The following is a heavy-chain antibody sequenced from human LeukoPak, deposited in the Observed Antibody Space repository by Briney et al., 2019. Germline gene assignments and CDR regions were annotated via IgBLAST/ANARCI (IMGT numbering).Heavy chain of an antibody. D-gene: IGHD3-22*01. Sequence: ASVKVSCKVSGHTLTELSMHWVRQAPGKGLEWMGGFDPEDGETIYAQKFQGRVTMTEDTSTDTAYMELSSLRSEDTAVYYCATVNYYDSSDTLDYWGQGTLVTVSS. V-gene: IGHV1-24*01. CDR3: ATVNYYDSSDTLDY. CDR2: FDPEDGET. J-gene: IGHJ4*02. CDR1: GHTLTELS.